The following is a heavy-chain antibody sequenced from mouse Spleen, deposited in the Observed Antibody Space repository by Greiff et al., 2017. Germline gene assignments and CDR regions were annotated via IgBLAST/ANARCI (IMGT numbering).Heavy chain of an antibody. D-gene: IGHD1-1*01. J-gene: IGHJ3*01. CDR3: ASLYGSSFFAY. CDR2: IRNKANGYTT. Sequence: EVQLVESGGGLVQPGGSLSLSCAASGFTFTDYYMSWVRQPPGKALEWLGFIRNKANGYTTEYSASVKGRFTISRDNSQSILYLQMNALRAEDSATYYCASLYGSSFFAYWGQGTPVTVSA. CDR1: GFTFTDYY. V-gene: IGHV7-3*01.